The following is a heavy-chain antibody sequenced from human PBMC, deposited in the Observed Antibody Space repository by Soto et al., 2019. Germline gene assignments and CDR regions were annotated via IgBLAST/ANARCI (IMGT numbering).Heavy chain of an antibody. CDR2: ISGSGGST. V-gene: IGHV3-23*01. Sequence: EVQLLESGGGLVQPGGSLRLSCAASGFTFSSYAMSWVRQAPGKGLEWVSAISGSGGSTYYADSVKGRFTISRDNSKNALYLQMNSLRAEDMAVYDCAKGDILVVVAAPYFDYWGQGTLFTVSS. CDR3: AKGDILVVVAAPYFDY. CDR1: GFTFSSYA. D-gene: IGHD2-15*01. J-gene: IGHJ4*02.